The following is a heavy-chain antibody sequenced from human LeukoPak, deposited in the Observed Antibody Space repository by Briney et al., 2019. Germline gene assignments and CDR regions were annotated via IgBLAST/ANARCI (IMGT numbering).Heavy chain of an antibody. D-gene: IGHD6-13*01. CDR1: GFTFSSYW. Sequence: GGSLRLSCAASGFTFSSYWMHWVRHAPGKGLVWVSRINSDGSSTSYADSVKGRFTISRDNAKNTLYLQMNSLRAEDTAVYYCARFEAAAGFFDYWGQGTLVTVSS. J-gene: IGHJ4*02. V-gene: IGHV3-74*01. CDR2: INSDGSST. CDR3: ARFEAAAGFFDY.